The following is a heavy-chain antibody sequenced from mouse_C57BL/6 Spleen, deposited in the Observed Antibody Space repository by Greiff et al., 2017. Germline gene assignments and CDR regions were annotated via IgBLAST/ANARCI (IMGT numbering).Heavy chain of an antibody. V-gene: IGHV1-42*01. D-gene: IGHD4-1*01. CDR3: ARSGVSYYYAMDY. J-gene: IGHJ4*01. CDR2: INPSTGGT. Sequence: VQLQQSGPELVKPGASVKISCKASGYSFTGYYMNWVKQSPEKSLEWIGEINPSTGGTTYNQKFKAKATLTVDKSSSTAYMQLKSLTSEDSAVYYCARSGVSYYYAMDYCGQGTSVTVSS. CDR1: GYSFTGYY.